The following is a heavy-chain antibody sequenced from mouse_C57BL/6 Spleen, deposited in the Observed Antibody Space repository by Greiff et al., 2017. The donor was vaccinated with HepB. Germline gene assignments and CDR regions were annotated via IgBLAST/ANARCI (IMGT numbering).Heavy chain of an antibody. CDR1: GYTFTNYW. V-gene: IGHV1-63*01. CDR3: ARQDSSGYRYYFDY. J-gene: IGHJ2*01. Sequence: LQESGAELVRPGTSVKMSCKASGYTFTNYWIGWAKQRPGHGLEWIGDIYPGGGYTNYNEKFKGKATLTADKSSSTAYMQFSSLTSEDSAIYYCARQDSSGYRYYFDYWGQGTTLTVSS. CDR2: IYPGGGYT. D-gene: IGHD3-2*02.